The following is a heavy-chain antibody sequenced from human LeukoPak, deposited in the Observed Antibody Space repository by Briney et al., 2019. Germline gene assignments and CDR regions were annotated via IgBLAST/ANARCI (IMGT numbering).Heavy chain of an antibody. D-gene: IGHD3-22*01. CDR1: GFTFSSYW. V-gene: IGHV3-74*01. Sequence: GGSLRLSCAASGFTFSSYWMHWVRQAPGKGLVWVSRINSDGSSTSYADSVKGRFTISRDNAKNTLYLQMNSLRAEDTAVYYCARESGGYYYYFDYWGQGTLVTVSS. CDR3: ARESGGYYYYFDY. CDR2: INSDGSST. J-gene: IGHJ4*02.